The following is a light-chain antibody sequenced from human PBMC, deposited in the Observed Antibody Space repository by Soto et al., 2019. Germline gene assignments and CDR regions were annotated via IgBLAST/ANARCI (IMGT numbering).Light chain of an antibody. J-gene: IGLJ1*01. Sequence: QSVLTQPRSVSGSPGQSVTISCTGTGSDVGGYNFVSWYQQHPGKAPKVMIYDVSKRPSGVPDRFSGSKSGNTASLTISGLQAEDEADYYCCSYVGSYNYVFGTGTKVTVL. CDR3: CSYVGSYNYV. CDR2: DVS. V-gene: IGLV2-11*01. CDR1: GSDVGGYNF.